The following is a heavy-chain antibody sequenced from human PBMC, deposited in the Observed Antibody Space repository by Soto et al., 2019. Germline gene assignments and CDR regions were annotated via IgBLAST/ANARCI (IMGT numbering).Heavy chain of an antibody. CDR2: INHSGST. V-gene: IGHV4-34*01. CDR1: GGSFSGYY. CDR3: ARSGIAVAAKGKGFGY. Sequence: SETLSLTCAVYGGSFSGYYWSWIRQPPGKGLEWIGEINHSGSTNYNPSLKSRVTISVDTSKNQFSLKLSSVTAADTAVYYCARSGIAVAAKGKGFGYWGQGTLVTVSS. J-gene: IGHJ4*02. D-gene: IGHD6-19*01.